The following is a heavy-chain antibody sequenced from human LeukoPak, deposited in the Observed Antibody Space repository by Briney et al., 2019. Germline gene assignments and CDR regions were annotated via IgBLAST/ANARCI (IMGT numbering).Heavy chain of an antibody. Sequence: PGGSLRLSCAASGFIFSSYGMHWVRQAPGKGLEWVAVVWYDGSNKYYADSVKGRFTISRDNSKNTLYLQMNSLRAEDTAVYYRVKDPGRDSSGWYAFWGQGTLVTVSS. D-gene: IGHD6-19*01. CDR1: GFIFSSYG. J-gene: IGHJ5*01. V-gene: IGHV3-33*06. CDR3: VKDPGRDSSGWYAF. CDR2: VWYDGSNK.